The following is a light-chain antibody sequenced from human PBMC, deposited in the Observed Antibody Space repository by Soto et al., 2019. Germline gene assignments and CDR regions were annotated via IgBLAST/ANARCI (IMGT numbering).Light chain of an antibody. CDR2: YAS. V-gene: IGKV3-15*01. J-gene: IGKJ5*01. Sequence: EVMMTQSPATLSVSPGDTATLSCRASQSVSNNLAWYQQKPGQAPRLLIYYASTRATDVPARFSGSGSGTEFTLTISSLQSEDFALYYCQQYNNWPPTTFGQGTRLEIK. CDR1: QSVSNN. CDR3: QQYNNWPPTT.